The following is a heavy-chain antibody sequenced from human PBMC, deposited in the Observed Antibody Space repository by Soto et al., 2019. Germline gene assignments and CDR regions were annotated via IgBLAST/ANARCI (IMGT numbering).Heavy chain of an antibody. V-gene: IGHV4-34*01. J-gene: IGHJ4*02. D-gene: IGHD3-3*01. CDR2: INHSGST. Sequence: QVQLQQWGAGLLKPSETLSLTCAVYGGSFSGYYWSWIRQPPGKGLEWIGEINHSGSTNYNPSLKSRVTIAVDTAKDQFSLKVSSVTAADTAVYYCSRSLTYYDFWGGSSGGYCDYWGQGTLVTVSS. CDR1: GGSFSGYY. CDR3: SRSLTYYDFWGGSSGGYCDY.